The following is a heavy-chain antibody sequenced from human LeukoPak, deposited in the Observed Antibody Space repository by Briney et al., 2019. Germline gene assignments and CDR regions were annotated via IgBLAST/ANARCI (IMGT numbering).Heavy chain of an antibody. CDR2: IRYDGSNK. V-gene: IGHV3-30*02. CDR3: QTGDLDY. J-gene: IGHJ4*02. CDR1: GFTFSSYG. Sequence: GGSLRLSCAASGFTFSSYGMHWVCQAPGKGLELVAFIRYDGSNKYYADSVKGRFTISRDNSKNTLYLQMNSLRAEDTAVYYCQTGDLDYWGQGTLVTVSS. D-gene: IGHD7-27*01.